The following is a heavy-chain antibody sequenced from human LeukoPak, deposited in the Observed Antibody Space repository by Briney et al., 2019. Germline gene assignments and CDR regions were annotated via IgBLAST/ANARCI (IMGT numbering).Heavy chain of an antibody. D-gene: IGHD2-2*01. J-gene: IGHJ4*02. CDR2: ISSSGGST. CDR1: AFTLSSYA. Sequence: PGGSLRLSCAASAFTLSSYAMSWVRQAPGKVREWVAGISSSGGSTNYADSAKGRFTISRDNSMNTLYLHMNSLTVEDTAMYYCVNLFSSNFWGQGTQVTVSS. CDR3: VNLFSSNF. V-gene: IGHV3-23*01.